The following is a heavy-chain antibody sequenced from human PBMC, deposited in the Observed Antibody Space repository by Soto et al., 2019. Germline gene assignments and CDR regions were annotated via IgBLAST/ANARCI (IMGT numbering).Heavy chain of an antibody. J-gene: IGHJ6*02. CDR2: INSRGTYT. CDR3: ACVAPTIFGAQFHQNLVDV. CDR1: GFKFPDYH. D-gene: IGHD3-3*01. V-gene: IGHV3-11*06. Sequence: QVQLVQSGGGLVEPGGSLRLSCAASGFKFPDYHMTWIRQAQGKGLEWIQNINSRGTYTTYVDAVRGRFTVSRDNAKNSLYLQMDSLTGEDTAVYYCACVAPTIFGAQFHQNLVDVWGQGNMVTVAS.